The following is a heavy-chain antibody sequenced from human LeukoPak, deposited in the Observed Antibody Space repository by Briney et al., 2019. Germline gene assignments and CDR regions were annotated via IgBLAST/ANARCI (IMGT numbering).Heavy chain of an antibody. CDR3: ARATMLGDYFDY. V-gene: IGHV4-4*07. D-gene: IGHD3-10*02. CDR2: IYTSGST. J-gene: IGHJ4*02. Sequence: SETLSLTCTVSGGSIRSYYWSWIRQPAGKGLEWIGRIYTSGSTNYNPSLKSRVTISVDKSKNQFSLKLSSVTAADTAVYYCARATMLGDYFDYWGQGSLVTVSS. CDR1: GGSIRSYY.